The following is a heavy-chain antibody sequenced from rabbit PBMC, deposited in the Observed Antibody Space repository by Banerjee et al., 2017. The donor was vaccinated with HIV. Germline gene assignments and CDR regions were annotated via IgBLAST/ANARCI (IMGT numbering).Heavy chain of an antibody. CDR1: GFSFTTTYW. D-gene: IGHD6-1*01. J-gene: IGHJ4*01. CDR3: ARHRYYPYGHAGYTYTYFNL. Sequence: QSLEESGGDLVKPGASLTLTCTASGFSFTTTYWMSWVRQAPGKGLEWIACIYAGSNGLTSYADWAKGRFTISKTSSTTVTLQMTSLTAADTATYFCARHRYYPYGHAGYTYTYFNLWGQGTLVTVS. CDR2: IYAGSNGLT. V-gene: IGHV1S40*01.